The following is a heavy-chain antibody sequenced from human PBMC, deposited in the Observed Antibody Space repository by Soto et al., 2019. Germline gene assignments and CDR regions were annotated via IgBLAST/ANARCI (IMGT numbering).Heavy chain of an antibody. D-gene: IGHD3-3*01. V-gene: IGHV1-58*02. Sequence: SVKVSCKTSGFTFSSTAMQWVRQARGQRLEWIGWIAVGSGNTNYAQKFQERVTIARDMSTSTAYMELSSLRSEDTAVYYCAADGDFWSGHYSFDYWGQGTLVTVSS. CDR1: GFTFSSTA. J-gene: IGHJ4*02. CDR2: IAVGSGNT. CDR3: AADGDFWSGHYSFDY.